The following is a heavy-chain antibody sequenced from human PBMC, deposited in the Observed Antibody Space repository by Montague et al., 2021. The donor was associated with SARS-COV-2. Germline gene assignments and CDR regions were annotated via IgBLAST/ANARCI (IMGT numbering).Heavy chain of an antibody. D-gene: IGHD2-15*01. CDR1: GGSISSSSYS. V-gene: IGHV4-39*01. CDR2: IYYTGSP. Sequence: SETLSLTCTVSGGSISSSSYSWGWIRQPPGKGLEWIGSIYYTGSPXYKPSLKSRVTISVDTSKNQFSLNLSSVTAADTAVYYCARRARWNIVVVVGDRHAFDIWGQGTMVTVSS. CDR3: ARRARWNIVVVVGDRHAFDI. J-gene: IGHJ3*02.